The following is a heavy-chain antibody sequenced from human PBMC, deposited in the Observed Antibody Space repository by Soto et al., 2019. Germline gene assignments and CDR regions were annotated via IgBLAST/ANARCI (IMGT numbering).Heavy chain of an antibody. V-gene: IGHV3-48*01. CDR2: ISSSSSTI. D-gene: IGHD3-10*02. CDR1: GFTFSRYS. Sequence: GGSLRLSCAVSGFTFSRYSMNWVRQAPGKGLEWVSYISSSSSTINYADSVKGRFTISRDNAKNSLYLQMNSLRGEDTAVYYCAKDQDGRAIRGWFDPWGQGTLVTVSS. CDR3: AKDQDGRAIRGWFDP. J-gene: IGHJ5*02.